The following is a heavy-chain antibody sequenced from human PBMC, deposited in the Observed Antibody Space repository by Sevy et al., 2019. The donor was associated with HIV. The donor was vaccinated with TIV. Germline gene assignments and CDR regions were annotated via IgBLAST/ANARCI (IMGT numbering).Heavy chain of an antibody. J-gene: IGHJ4*02. CDR3: TRAYDNRYYDFWSGYKAPDY. CDR1: GFTFGDYA. V-gene: IGHV3-49*03. CDR2: IRSKAYGGTS. Sequence: GESLKISCTASGFTFGDYAMSWFRQAPGKGLEWVGFIRSKAYGGTSEYAASVKGRFTISRDDSKSIAYLQMNSLKTEDTAVYYCTRAYDNRYYDFWSGYKAPDYWGQGTLVTVSS. D-gene: IGHD3-3*01.